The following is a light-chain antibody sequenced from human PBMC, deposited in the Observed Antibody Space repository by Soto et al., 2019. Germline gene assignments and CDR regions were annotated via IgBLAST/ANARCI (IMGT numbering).Light chain of an antibody. CDR2: DAS. J-gene: IGKJ2*01. CDR1: QSVSNFF. CDR3: QQYGSSPYT. Sequence: EIVLTQSPGTLSLSPGERATLSCRASQSVSNFFLAWYQQKPGQAPRLLIYDASFRATGIPDRFSGSGSGTDFTLTINRLEPEYFAVYYCQQYGSSPYTFGQGTKLEIK. V-gene: IGKV3-20*01.